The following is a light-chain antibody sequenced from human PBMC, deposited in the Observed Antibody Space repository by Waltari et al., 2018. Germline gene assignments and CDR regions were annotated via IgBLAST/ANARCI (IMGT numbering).Light chain of an antibody. Sequence: VLTQTPPSLSVTPGQPASISCKSGDSLLHTDGKTYLYWYLQKSGQSPQLLIDEVSSRFSGVPDRISGSGAGTDFKLKISRVEAEDVGVYYCMQSIELPTFGQGTRLEIK. CDR3: MQSIELPT. CDR1: DSLLHTDGKTY. CDR2: EVS. J-gene: IGKJ5*01. V-gene: IGKV2D-29*02.